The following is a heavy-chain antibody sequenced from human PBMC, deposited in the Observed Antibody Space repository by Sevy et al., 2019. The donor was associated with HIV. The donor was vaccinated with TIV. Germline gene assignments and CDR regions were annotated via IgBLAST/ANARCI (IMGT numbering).Heavy chain of an antibody. CDR2: IGYDGSNK. D-gene: IGHD2-8*01. Sequence: GGFLRLSCAASGFTPSTYGMHWVRQAPGKGLEWVAVIGYDGSNKYYADSVKGRFTISRYNSKNTQFLQMDSLRAEDTAVYYCARDPRMYGDYLLAYFDYWGQGTLVTVSS. J-gene: IGHJ4*02. V-gene: IGHV3-33*01. CDR3: ARDPRMYGDYLLAYFDY. CDR1: GFTPSTYG.